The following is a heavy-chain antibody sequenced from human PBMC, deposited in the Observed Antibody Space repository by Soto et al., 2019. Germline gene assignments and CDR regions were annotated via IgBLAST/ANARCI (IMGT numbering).Heavy chain of an antibody. V-gene: IGHV3-21*01. Sequence: GGSLRLSCAASGFTFSSYSMNWVRQAPGRGLEWVSSISSSSSYIYYADSVKGRFTISRDNAKNSLYLQMNSLRAEDTAVYYCARDQDIVVVVAAPGHYGMDVWGQGTTVTVSS. CDR1: GFTFSSYS. CDR3: ARDQDIVVVVAAPGHYGMDV. D-gene: IGHD2-15*01. J-gene: IGHJ6*02. CDR2: ISSSSSYI.